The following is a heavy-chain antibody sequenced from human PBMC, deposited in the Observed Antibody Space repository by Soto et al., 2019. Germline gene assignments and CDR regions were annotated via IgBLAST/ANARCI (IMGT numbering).Heavy chain of an antibody. V-gene: IGHV4-4*02. CDR3: ARVAVAGTRVDY. J-gene: IGHJ4*02. D-gene: IGHD6-19*01. CDR2: IYHSGST. CDR1: GGSISSSNW. Sequence: QVQLQESGPGLVKPSGTLSLTCAVSGGSISSSNWWSWVRQPPGKGLEWIGEIYHSGSTNYNPSLNSRVTVSVHKSKNPFSLKLSSVTAADTAVHYCARVAVAGTRVDYWGQGTLVTVSS.